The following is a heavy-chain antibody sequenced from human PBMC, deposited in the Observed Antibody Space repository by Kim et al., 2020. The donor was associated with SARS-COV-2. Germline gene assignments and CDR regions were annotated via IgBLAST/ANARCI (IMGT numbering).Heavy chain of an antibody. D-gene: IGHD3-22*01. J-gene: IGHJ4*02. CDR2: IFYSGST. V-gene: IGHV4-31*03. CDR3: ARFTYDSRGFYSYFAY. Sequence: SETLSLTCTVSGGSVISGGHYRSWIRQHPGKGLEWIGHIFYSGSTYYNPSLRSRLSISVDTSTNQFSLNLSSLTAADTAIYYCARFTYDSRGFYSYFAYWGQGKLVTVSS. CDR1: GGSVISGGHY.